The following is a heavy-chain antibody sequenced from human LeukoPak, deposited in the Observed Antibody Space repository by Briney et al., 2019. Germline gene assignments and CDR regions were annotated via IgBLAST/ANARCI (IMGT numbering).Heavy chain of an antibody. Sequence: GSLRPSFAASGFPFSSYAMSWVRPAPGKGLEWVSAIKGSGGSTYYADSVKGRFTISRDNSKNTLYLQMNSLRAEDTAVYYCAKRPMYYYDSSGYADYWGQGTLVTVSS. CDR3: AKRPMYYYDSSGYADY. D-gene: IGHD3-22*01. CDR2: IKGSGGST. CDR1: GFPFSSYA. J-gene: IGHJ4*02. V-gene: IGHV3-23*01.